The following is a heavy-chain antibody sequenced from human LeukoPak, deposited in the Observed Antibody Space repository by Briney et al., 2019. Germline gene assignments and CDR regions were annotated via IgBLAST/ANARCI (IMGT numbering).Heavy chain of an antibody. CDR1: GFTFSSYG. Sequence: GGSLRLSCAASGFTFSSYGMHWVRQAPGKGLEWVAVISYDGSNKYYADSVKGRFTISRDNSKNTLYLQMNSLRAEDTAVYYCAKLYYGSGSYWGMDVWGKGTTVTVSS. V-gene: IGHV3-30*18. CDR3: AKLYYGSGSYWGMDV. J-gene: IGHJ6*04. D-gene: IGHD3-10*01. CDR2: ISYDGSNK.